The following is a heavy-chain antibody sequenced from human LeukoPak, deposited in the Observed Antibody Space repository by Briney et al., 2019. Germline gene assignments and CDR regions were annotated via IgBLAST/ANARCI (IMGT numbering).Heavy chain of an antibody. Sequence: SETLSLTCAVSGGSISSSNWWSWVRQPPGKGLEWIGEIYHSGSTNYNPSLKSRVTISVDRSKNQFSLKLSSVTAADTAVYYCARGYCSGGSCLNFDYWGQGTLVTVSS. CDR2: IYHSGST. J-gene: IGHJ4*02. D-gene: IGHD2-15*01. CDR1: GGSISSSNW. V-gene: IGHV4-4*02. CDR3: ARGYCSGGSCLNFDY.